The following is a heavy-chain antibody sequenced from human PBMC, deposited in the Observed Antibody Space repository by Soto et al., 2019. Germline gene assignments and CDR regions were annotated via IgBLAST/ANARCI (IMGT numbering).Heavy chain of an antibody. CDR1: GYTFTSYA. CDR2: ISGYDGNT. Sequence: APVKASCKAPGYTFTSYAISWARQAPGEGLEWVGWISGYDGNTDYAHKFRGRVTMTTDTSTNTAYMDLRSLRSDDTAVYYCARHNSQWPNWFDPWGQGTPVTVSS. V-gene: IGHV1-18*01. CDR3: ARHNSQWPNWFDP. D-gene: IGHD1-1*01. J-gene: IGHJ5*02.